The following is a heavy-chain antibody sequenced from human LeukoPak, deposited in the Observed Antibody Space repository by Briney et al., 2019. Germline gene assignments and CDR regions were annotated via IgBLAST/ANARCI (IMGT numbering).Heavy chain of an antibody. V-gene: IGHV4-39*07. J-gene: IGHJ4*02. CDR2: ISYGGST. CDR1: GGSISSTTYY. Sequence: ASETLSLTCSVSGGSISSTTYYWGWIRQSPGKGLEWIGSISYGGSTYYNPSLESRVTISVDTSKDQFSLKLSSVTAADTAVYYCARGLEYYYDSSGYLDWGQGTLVTVSS. CDR3: ARGLEYYYDSSGYLD. D-gene: IGHD3-22*01.